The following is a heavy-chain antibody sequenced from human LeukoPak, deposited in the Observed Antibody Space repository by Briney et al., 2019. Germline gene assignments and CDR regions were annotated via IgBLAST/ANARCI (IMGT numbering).Heavy chain of an antibody. J-gene: IGHJ4*02. CDR2: IYSGGST. CDR1: GFTVSSNY. Sequence: PGGSLRLSCAASGFTVSSNYMSWVRQAPGKGLEWVSVIYSGGSTYYADSVKGRFTISRDNSKNTLYLQMNSLRAEDTAVYYCARDLTSSLGGFDYWGQGTLVTVSS. D-gene: IGHD2-2*01. V-gene: IGHV3-66*01. CDR3: ARDLTSSLGGFDY.